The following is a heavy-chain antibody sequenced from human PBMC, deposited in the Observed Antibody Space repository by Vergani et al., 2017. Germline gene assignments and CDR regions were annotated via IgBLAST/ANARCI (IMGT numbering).Heavy chain of an antibody. V-gene: IGHV3-33*01. CDR2: MWYDGSNK. D-gene: IGHD6-19*01. CDR1: GFIFSSYG. J-gene: IGHJ4*02. Sequence: QVQLVESGGGVVQPGRSLRLSCAASGFIFSSYGMHWVRQAPGKGLEWVAVMWYDGSNKYYADSVKGRFTISRDNSKNTLYLQMNSRRAEDTAVYYCAREGTSSSGYFSRTPGSPDYWGQGTLVTVSS. CDR3: AREGTSSSGYFSRTPGSPDY.